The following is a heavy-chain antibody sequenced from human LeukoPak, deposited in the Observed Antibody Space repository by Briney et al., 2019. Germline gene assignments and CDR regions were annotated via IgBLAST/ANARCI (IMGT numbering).Heavy chain of an antibody. CDR1: GDSISSYY. V-gene: IGHV4-4*07. CDR3: ARGNDFWSGYYSRGWFDP. Sequence: PSETLSLTCTVSGDSISSYYWSWLRQPAGKGLEWFGRIYTSGSTNYNPSLKSRVTMSVDTSKHQFSLKLSSVTAADTAVYYCARGNDFWSGYYSRGWFDPWGQGTLVTVSS. CDR2: IYTSGST. D-gene: IGHD3-3*01. J-gene: IGHJ5*02.